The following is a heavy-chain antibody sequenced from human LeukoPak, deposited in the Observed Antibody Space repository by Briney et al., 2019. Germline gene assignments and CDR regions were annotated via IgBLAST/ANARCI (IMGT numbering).Heavy chain of an antibody. Sequence: GGSLRLSCAASGFSFNNYAMSWVRQAPGKGLEWVSAISTTGGSTYYADSVKGRFTVSRDNSKNTLSLQMDSLRVEDAALYYCAKDWTTVVTPKGYYFDSWGQGTLVTVSS. CDR1: GFSFNNYA. CDR3: AKDWTTVVTPKGYYFDS. CDR2: ISTTGGST. D-gene: IGHD4-23*01. V-gene: IGHV3-23*01. J-gene: IGHJ4*02.